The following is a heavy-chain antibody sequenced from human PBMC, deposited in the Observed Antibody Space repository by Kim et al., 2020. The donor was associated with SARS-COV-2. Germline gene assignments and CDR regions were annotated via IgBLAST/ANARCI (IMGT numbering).Heavy chain of an antibody. D-gene: IGHD3-9*01. V-gene: IGHV4-59*13. Sequence: SETLSLTCTVSGGSMTGYYWHWIRQPPGRGLGWIGYVFYSNTKYNPSLKSRVSMSMDTSSHQFSLRMTSVTAADTAMYFCAKDDGVLLGVPGYFRSWSRGALVTVSP. CDR2: VFYSNT. J-gene: IGHJ5*02. CDR3: AKDDGVLLGVPGYFRS. CDR1: GGSMTGYY.